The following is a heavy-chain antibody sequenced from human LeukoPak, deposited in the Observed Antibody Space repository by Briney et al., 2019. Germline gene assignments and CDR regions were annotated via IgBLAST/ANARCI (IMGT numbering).Heavy chain of an antibody. D-gene: IGHD2-15*01. Sequence: GRSLRLSCAASGFTFSSHAMHWVRQAPGKGLEWVAVISYDGSNKYYADSVKGRFTISRDNSKNTLYLQMNSLRAEDTAVYYCARRGYCSGGSCSVGYYYGMDVWGQGTTVTVSS. CDR3: ARRGYCSGGSCSVGYYYGMDV. CDR1: GFTFSSHA. CDR2: ISYDGSNK. J-gene: IGHJ6*02. V-gene: IGHV3-30-3*01.